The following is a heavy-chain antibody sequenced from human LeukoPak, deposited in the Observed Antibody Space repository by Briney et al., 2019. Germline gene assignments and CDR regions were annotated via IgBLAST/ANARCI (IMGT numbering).Heavy chain of an antibody. CDR3: ARRELLSTPDAFDI. V-gene: IGHV4-39*01. Sequence: SETLSFTCTVSGGSISISSYYWGSIRQPPGKGLEWIGSIYYSGSTYYNPSLKTRVTISVDTSKNQFSLKVSSVTAADTAVYYCARRELLSTPDAFDIWGQGTMVTVSS. D-gene: IGHD3-10*01. J-gene: IGHJ3*02. CDR1: GGSISISSYY. CDR2: IYYSGST.